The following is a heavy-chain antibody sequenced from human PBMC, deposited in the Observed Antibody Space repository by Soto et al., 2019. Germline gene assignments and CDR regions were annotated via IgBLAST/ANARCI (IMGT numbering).Heavy chain of an antibody. J-gene: IGHJ4*02. Sequence: EVQLVESGGGLVKPGGSLRLSCAASGFTFTNAWMNWVRQAPGKGLEWVGRIKSRVDGGATDYAVPVKGRFTISRYDSDSTVYLQMTSLKTEDTAVYYCAASAVGANVDFWGQGTLVTVSS. CDR1: GFTFTNAW. V-gene: IGHV3-15*01. CDR3: AASAVGANVDF. D-gene: IGHD1-26*01. CDR2: IKSRVDGGAT.